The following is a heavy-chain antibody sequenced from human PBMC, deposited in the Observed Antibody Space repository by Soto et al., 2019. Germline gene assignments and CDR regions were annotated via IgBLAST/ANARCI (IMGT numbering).Heavy chain of an antibody. CDR3: ARDAPYSSSSPPQYYYYGMDV. CDR1: GYTFTGYY. J-gene: IGHJ6*02. CDR2: INPNSGGT. V-gene: IGHV1-2*02. D-gene: IGHD6-6*01. Sequence: QVQLVQSGAEVKKPGASVKVSCKASGYTFTGYYMHWVRQAPGQGLEWMGWINPNSGGTNYAQKFQGRVTMTRDTSISTAYMELSRLRADDTAVYYCARDAPYSSSSPPQYYYYGMDVWGQGTTVIVS.